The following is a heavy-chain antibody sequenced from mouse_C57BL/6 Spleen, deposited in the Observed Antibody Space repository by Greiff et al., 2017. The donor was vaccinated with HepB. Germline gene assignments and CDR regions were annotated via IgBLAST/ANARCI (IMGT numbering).Heavy chain of an antibody. CDR2: IYPSDSET. J-gene: IGHJ3*01. CDR1: GYTFTSYW. V-gene: IGHV1-52*01. CDR3: ERREGNYGTWFAY. Sequence: QVQLQQPGAELVRPGSSVKLSCKASGYTFTSYWMHWVKQRPIQGLEWIGNIYPSDSETHYNQKFKDKATLTVDKSSSTAYMQLSSLTCEDSAVYGSERREGNYGTWFAYWGQGTLVTVSA. D-gene: IGHD2-1*01.